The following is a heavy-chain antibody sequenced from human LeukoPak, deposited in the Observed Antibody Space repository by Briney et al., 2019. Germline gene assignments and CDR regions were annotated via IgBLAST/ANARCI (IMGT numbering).Heavy chain of an antibody. D-gene: IGHD1-1*01. V-gene: IGHV1-2*02. Sequence: GASVKVSCKASEYTFTGYYIHWVRQAPGQGLEWMGWINPNSGGTNYAQKFQGRVTMTRDTSISTAYMEINRLTSDDTAVYYCAREPGTATGYWGQGTLVTVSP. CDR3: AREPGTATGY. J-gene: IGHJ4*02. CDR2: INPNSGGT. CDR1: EYTFTGYY.